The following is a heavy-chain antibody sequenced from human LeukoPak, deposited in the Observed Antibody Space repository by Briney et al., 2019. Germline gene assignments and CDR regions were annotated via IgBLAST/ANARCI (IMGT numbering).Heavy chain of an antibody. CDR1: GFTFSSYS. CDR2: ISSSSSYI. V-gene: IGHV3-21*01. J-gene: IGHJ4*02. D-gene: IGHD3-3*01. CDR3: ARGPLLEWLNTFDY. Sequence: GGSLRLSCAASGFTFSSYSMNSVRQAPGKGLEWVSSISSSSSYIYYADSVKGRFTISRDNAKNSLYLQMNSLRAEDTAVYYCARGPLLEWLNTFDYWGQGTLVTVSS.